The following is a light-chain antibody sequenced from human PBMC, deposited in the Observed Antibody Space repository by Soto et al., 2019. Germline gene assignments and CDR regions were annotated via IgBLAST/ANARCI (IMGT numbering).Light chain of an antibody. CDR3: SSYTSSSTGV. V-gene: IGLV2-14*01. Sequence: QSALTQPASVSGSPGQSITISCTGTSSDVGGYNYVSWYQQHPGKAPKLIIYEVTNHPSGVSNRFSGSKSGNTASLTISGLQAEDEADYYCSSYTSSSTGVFGGGTKLTVL. CDR2: EVT. CDR1: SSDVGGYNY. J-gene: IGLJ3*02.